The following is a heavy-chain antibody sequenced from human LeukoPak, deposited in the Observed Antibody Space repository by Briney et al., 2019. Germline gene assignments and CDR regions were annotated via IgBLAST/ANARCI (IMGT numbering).Heavy chain of an antibody. V-gene: IGHV1-18*01. CDR3: ARALPGAATAHNWFDP. D-gene: IGHD6-13*01. CDR1: GYTFSRYG. CDR2: ISGFNGAT. J-gene: IGHJ5*02. Sequence: ASVKVSCRASGYTFSRYGISWVRQAPGQGLEWMGWISGFNGATNYAQKFQGRVSMTLDTSTNTTYMDLRTVTPDDTAIYYCARALPGAATAHNWFDPWGQGTLVTVSS.